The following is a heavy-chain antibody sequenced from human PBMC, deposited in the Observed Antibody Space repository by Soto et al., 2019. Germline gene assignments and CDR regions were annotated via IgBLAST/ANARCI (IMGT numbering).Heavy chain of an antibody. CDR3: ARTSSIAARDAFDI. J-gene: IGHJ3*02. CDR2: INPNSGGT. CDR1: GYTFTGYY. V-gene: IGHV1-2*04. Sequence: ASVKVSCKASGYTFTGYYMHWVRQAPGQGLEWMGWINPNSGGTNYAQKFQGWVTMTRDTSISTAYMELSRLRSDDTAVYYCARTSSIAARDAFDIWGQGTMVTVSS. D-gene: IGHD6-6*01.